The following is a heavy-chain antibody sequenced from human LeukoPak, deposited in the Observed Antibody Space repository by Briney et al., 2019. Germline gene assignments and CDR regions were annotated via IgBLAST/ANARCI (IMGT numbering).Heavy chain of an antibody. Sequence: ASVKVSCKASGYTFTGYYMHWVRQAPGQGLEWMGWINPDSGGTNYAQKFQGWVTMTRDTSITTVYMELSRLRSDVTAVYYCARGGMYSSSGGDFDYWAREPWSPSP. V-gene: IGHV1-2*04. CDR1: GYTFTGYY. J-gene: IGHJ4*02. CDR3: ARGGMYSSSGGDFDY. CDR2: INPDSGGT. D-gene: IGHD6-13*01.